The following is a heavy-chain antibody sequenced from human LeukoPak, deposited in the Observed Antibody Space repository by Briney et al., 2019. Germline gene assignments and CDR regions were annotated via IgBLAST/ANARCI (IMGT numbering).Heavy chain of an antibody. J-gene: IGHJ4*02. CDR2: IRYDGSNK. CDR3: AKDGRGGWLQLSYFDY. D-gene: IGHD5-24*01. Sequence: GGSLRLSCAASGFTFSSYGMHWVRQAPGKGLEWVAFIRYDGSNKYYADSEKGRFTISRDNSKNTLYLQMNSLRAEDTAVYYCAKDGRGGWLQLSYFDYWGQGTLVTVSS. CDR1: GFTFSSYG. V-gene: IGHV3-30*02.